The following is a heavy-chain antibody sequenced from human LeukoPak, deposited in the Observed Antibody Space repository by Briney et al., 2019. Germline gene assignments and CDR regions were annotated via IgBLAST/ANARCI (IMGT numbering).Heavy chain of an antibody. J-gene: IGHJ4*02. Sequence: SVKVSCKASGGTFSSYAISWVRQAPGQGLEWEGGIIPIFGTANYAQKFQGRVTITTDESTSTAYMELSSLRSEDTAVYYCARDPTYCGGDCSTWEGYWGQGTLVTVSS. V-gene: IGHV1-69*05. CDR2: IIPIFGTA. CDR3: ARDPTYCGGDCSTWEGY. D-gene: IGHD2-21*02. CDR1: GGTFSSYA.